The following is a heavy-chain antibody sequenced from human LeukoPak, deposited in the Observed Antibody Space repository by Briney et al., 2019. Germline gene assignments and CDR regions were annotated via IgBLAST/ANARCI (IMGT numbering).Heavy chain of an antibody. Sequence: GGSLRLSCVASGFTVSTNYMSWVRQAPGKGLEWVSAISDSGITTYYADSVKGRFTVSRDNSKNTLYLQMNSLRAEDTALYYCAKEGPPSSGWPFDYWGQGTLVTVSS. J-gene: IGHJ4*02. D-gene: IGHD6-19*01. V-gene: IGHV3-23*01. CDR3: AKEGPPSSGWPFDY. CDR1: GFTVSTNY. CDR2: ISDSGITT.